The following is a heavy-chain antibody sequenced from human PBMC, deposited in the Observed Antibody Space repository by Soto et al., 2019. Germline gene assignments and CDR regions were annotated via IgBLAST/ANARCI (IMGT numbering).Heavy chain of an antibody. CDR1: GFTFSSYG. Sequence: GGSLRLSCAASGFTFSSYGMHWVRQAPGKGLEWVAVISYDGSNKYYADSVKGRFTISRDNSKNTLYLQMNSLRAEDTAVYYCAKGPTYCSGGSRSIDYWGQGTLVTVSS. D-gene: IGHD2-15*01. CDR2: ISYDGSNK. J-gene: IGHJ4*02. V-gene: IGHV3-30*18. CDR3: AKGPTYCSGGSRSIDY.